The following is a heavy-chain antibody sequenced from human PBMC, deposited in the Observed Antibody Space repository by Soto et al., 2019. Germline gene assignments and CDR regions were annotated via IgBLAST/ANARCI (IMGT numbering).Heavy chain of an antibody. Sequence: SETLSLTCTVSGGSITRRNNNWVWLPQAPGQEWEGVASITHTDATYYNPARRRRINMTINTNKTLFLLSLTSVTAAATATYFCSTYSYYYRDSGYHDSWGQGTLVTVSS. D-gene: IGHD3-16*02. V-gene: IGHV4-39*02. J-gene: IGHJ4*02. CDR3: STYSYYYRDSGYHDS. CDR2: ITHTDAT. CDR1: GGSITRRNNN.